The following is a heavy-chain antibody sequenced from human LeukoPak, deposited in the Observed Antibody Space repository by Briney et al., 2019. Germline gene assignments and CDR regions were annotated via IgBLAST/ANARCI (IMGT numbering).Heavy chain of an antibody. CDR2: IYYSGST. CDR3: ARVGTVTTF. Sequence: SETLSLTCTVSGGSLSSSSYYWGWLRQPPGKGLEWLGSIYYSGSTYYNPSLKSRVTISVDTSKNQCSLKLSSVTAADTAVYYCARVGTVTTFGGQGTLVTVSS. D-gene: IGHD4-17*01. CDR1: GGSLSSSSYY. J-gene: IGHJ4*02. V-gene: IGHV4-39*07.